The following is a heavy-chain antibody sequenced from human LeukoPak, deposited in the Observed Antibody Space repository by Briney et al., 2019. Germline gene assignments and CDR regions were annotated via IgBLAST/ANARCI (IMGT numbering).Heavy chain of an antibody. D-gene: IGHD3-22*01. V-gene: IGHV4-39*07. CDR3: ARAPYYYDSSGYYEFDY. J-gene: IGHJ4*02. Sequence: PSETLSLTCTVSGGSISSSSYYWGWIRQPPGKGLEWIGSIYYSGSTYYNPSLKSRVTISVDTSKNQFSLKLSSVTAADTAVYYCARAPYYYDSSGYYEFDYWGQGTLVTVSS. CDR2: IYYSGST. CDR1: GGSISSSSYY.